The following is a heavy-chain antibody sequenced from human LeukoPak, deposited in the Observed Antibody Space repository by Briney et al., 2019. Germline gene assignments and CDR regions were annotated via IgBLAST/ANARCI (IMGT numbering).Heavy chain of an antibody. CDR2: TYYRSTRTN. V-gene: IGHV6-1*01. J-gene: IGHJ6*02. CDR3: ARGWDTRYSTAAADSPQGYYYYGMDV. Sequence: SETLSRTCAILVDRVSGNTAGCDCIRQLATGVLGWLGRTYYRSTRTNDNAVSVKSRITISADSSKNQFSLQVNSVTPEDTAVYYCARGWDTRYSTAAADSPQGYYYYGMDVWGQGTTVTVSS. CDR1: VDRVSGNTAG. D-gene: IGHD6-13*01.